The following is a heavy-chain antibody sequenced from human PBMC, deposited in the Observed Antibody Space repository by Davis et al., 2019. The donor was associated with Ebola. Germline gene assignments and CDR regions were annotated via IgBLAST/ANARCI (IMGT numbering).Heavy chain of an antibody. CDR3: ARDLRYGSGRRSYYYGMDV. J-gene: IGHJ6*02. CDR1: GLTVSSNH. CDR2: IYKDGSP. V-gene: IGHV3-53*01. D-gene: IGHD6-19*01. Sequence: GGSLRLSCAASGLTVSSNHMSWVRQAPGKGLEWVSVIYKDGSPYYAESVKGRFTVSRDSSKNTLYLQMNSLTTEDTAVYYCARDLRYGSGRRSYYYGMDVWGQGTTVTVSS.